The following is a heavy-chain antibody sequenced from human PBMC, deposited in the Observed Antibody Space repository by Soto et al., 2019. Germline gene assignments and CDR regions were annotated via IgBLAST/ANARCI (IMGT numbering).Heavy chain of an antibody. CDR3: ARYVAAAATNYYYYYGMDV. D-gene: IGHD6-13*01. J-gene: IGHJ6*02. Sequence: GASVKVSCKASGGTFSSYAISWVRQAPGQGLGWMGGIIPIFGTANYAQKFQGRVTITADESTSTAYMELSSLRSEDTAVYYCARYVAAAATNYYYYYGMDVWGQGTTVTVSS. CDR1: GGTFSSYA. V-gene: IGHV1-69*13. CDR2: IIPIFGTA.